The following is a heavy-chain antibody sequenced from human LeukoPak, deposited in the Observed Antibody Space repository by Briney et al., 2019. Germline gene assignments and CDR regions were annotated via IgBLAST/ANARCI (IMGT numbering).Heavy chain of an antibody. CDR2: ISSSSSTI. Sequence: GGSLRLSCAASGFTFSSYSMNWVRQAPGKGLEWVSYISSSSSTIYYADSVKGRFTISRDNAKNSLYLQMNSLRAEDTAVYYCASPGFWSATGFDYWGQGTLVTVSS. V-gene: IGHV3-48*04. CDR3: ASPGFWSATGFDY. D-gene: IGHD3-3*01. CDR1: GFTFSSYS. J-gene: IGHJ4*02.